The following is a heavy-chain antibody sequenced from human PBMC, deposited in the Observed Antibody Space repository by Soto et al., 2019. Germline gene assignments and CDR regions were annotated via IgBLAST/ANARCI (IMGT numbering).Heavy chain of an antibody. J-gene: IGHJ4*02. CDR3: AKDGLRYFDWLLYSGAPDY. V-gene: IGHV3-23*01. Sequence: EVQLLESGGGLVQPGGSLRLSCAASGFTFSSYAMSWVRQAPGKGLEWVSAISGSGGSTYHADSVKGRFTISRDNSKNTLYLQMNSLGAEDTAVYYCAKDGLRYFDWLLYSGAPDYWGQGTLVTVSS. CDR1: GFTFSSYA. CDR2: ISGSGGST. D-gene: IGHD3-9*01.